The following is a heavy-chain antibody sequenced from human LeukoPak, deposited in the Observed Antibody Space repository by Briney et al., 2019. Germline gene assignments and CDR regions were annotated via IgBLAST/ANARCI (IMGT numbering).Heavy chain of an antibody. CDR3: ARDPRYCSGGSCSGTFDY. J-gene: IGHJ4*02. D-gene: IGHD2-15*01. V-gene: IGHV3-7*01. CDR1: GFTFSSYW. CDR2: IKQDGSEK. Sequence: GGSLRLSCAASGFTFSSYWMSWVRQAPGKGLEWVANIKQDGSEKYYVDSAKGRFTISRDNAKNSLYLQMNSLRAEDTAVYYCARDPRYCSGGSCSGTFDYWGQGTLVTVSS.